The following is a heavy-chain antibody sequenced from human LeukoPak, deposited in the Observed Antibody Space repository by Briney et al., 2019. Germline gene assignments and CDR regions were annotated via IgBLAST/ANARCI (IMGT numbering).Heavy chain of an antibody. D-gene: IGHD1/OR15-1a*01. J-gene: IGHJ5*02. CDR3: VRDRGGTYSGDNLFDP. V-gene: IGHV3-48*03. CDR2: IIGDGTTT. CDR1: GFTFSTYE. Sequence: GGSLRLSCAASGFTFSTYEMNWVRQAPGKGLEWLSYIIGDGTTTQYADSVRDRFTISRDNEKNSLYLQMNSRRADDTAVYYCVRDRGGTYSGDNLFDPWGQGTLVTVSS.